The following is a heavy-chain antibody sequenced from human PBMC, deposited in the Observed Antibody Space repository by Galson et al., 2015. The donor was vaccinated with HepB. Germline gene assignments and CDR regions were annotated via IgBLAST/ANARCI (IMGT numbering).Heavy chain of an antibody. D-gene: IGHD5-18*01. CDR2: IYYSGST. Sequence: SETLSLTCTVSGGSISSYYWSWIRQPPGKGLEWIGYIYYSGSTNYNPSLKSRVTISVDTSKNQFSLKLSSVTAADTAVYYCARDRPHGYSYGHYYYYGMDVWGQGTTVTVSS. J-gene: IGHJ6*02. CDR3: ARDRPHGYSYGHYYYYGMDV. CDR1: GGSISSYY. V-gene: IGHV4-59*01.